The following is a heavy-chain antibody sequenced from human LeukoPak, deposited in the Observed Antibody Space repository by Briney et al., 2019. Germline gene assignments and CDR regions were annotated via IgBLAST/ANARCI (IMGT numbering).Heavy chain of an antibody. V-gene: IGHV3-7*01. D-gene: IGHD6-13*01. Sequence: GGSLRLSCAASGFTFSSYWMSWVRQAPGKGLEWVANIKQDGSEKYYVDSVKGRFTISRDNAKNSLYLQMNSLRAEDTAVYYCAGAQAAAGIELDYWGQGTLVTVSS. CDR2: IKQDGSEK. CDR3: AGAQAAAGIELDY. CDR1: GFTFSSYW. J-gene: IGHJ4*02.